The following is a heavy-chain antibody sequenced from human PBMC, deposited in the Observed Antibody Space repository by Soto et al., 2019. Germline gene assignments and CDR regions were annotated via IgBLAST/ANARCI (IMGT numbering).Heavy chain of an antibody. D-gene: IGHD3-9*01. J-gene: IGHJ1*01. CDR1: GASIGTSNW. Sequence: PSETLSLTCAVSGASIGTSNWWSWVRQSPGKGLEWIGEIHDSGSTKYNPSLKSRVTISLDKSKNQFSLNVSSVTAADTAVYYRARLKTYDLLNQPAYWGQGSLVTVSS. CDR2: IHDSGST. CDR3: ARLKTYDLLNQPAY. V-gene: IGHV4-4*02.